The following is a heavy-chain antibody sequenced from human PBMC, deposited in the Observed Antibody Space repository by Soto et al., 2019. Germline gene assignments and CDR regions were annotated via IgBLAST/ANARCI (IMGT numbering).Heavy chain of an antibody. V-gene: IGHV3-9*01. D-gene: IGHD1-26*01. CDR1: GFTFDDYA. CDR2: ISWNSGSI. J-gene: IGHJ4*02. CDR3: AKGAYSGSYTIDY. Sequence: PGGSLRLSCAASGFTFDDYAMHWVRQAPGKGLEWVSGISWNSGSIGYADSVKGRFTISRDNAKNSLYLQMNSLRAEDTALYYCAKGAYSGSYTIDYWGQGTLVTVSS.